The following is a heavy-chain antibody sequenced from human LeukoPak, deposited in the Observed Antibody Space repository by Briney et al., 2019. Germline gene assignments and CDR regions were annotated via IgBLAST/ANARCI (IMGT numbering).Heavy chain of an antibody. V-gene: IGHV1-8*01. J-gene: IGHJ6*03. CDR2: MNPNSGNT. CDR1: GYTFTNYD. Sequence: ASVKVSCKASGYTFTNYDINWVRQATGQGLEWMGWMNPNSGNTGSAQKFQGRVMMTRDISISTAYMELSSLRSEDTAVYYCARGPTYDLWSGDSYSYYCMDVWGKGTTVAVSS. CDR3: ARGPTYDLWSGDSYSYYCMDV. D-gene: IGHD3-3*01.